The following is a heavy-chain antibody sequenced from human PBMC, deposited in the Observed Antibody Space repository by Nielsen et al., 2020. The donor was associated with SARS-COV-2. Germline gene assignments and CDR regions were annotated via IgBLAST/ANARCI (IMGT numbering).Heavy chain of an antibody. CDR2: INSAGDVT. D-gene: IGHD6-13*01. V-gene: IGHV3-23*01. CDR3: AKVAPTYIAAAAANY. CDR1: GFTFRNYA. Sequence: GESLKISCAASGFTFRNYAMSWVRQAPGKGLEWVSSINSAGDVTYYTGSVKGRFTVSRDNSKSMMYLQMHSLRVEDSALYYCAKVAPTYIAAAAANYWGQGIVVTVSS. J-gene: IGHJ4*02.